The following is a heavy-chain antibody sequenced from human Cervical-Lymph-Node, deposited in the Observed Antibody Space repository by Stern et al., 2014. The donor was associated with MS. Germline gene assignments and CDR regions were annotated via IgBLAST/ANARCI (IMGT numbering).Heavy chain of an antibody. CDR2: IYYSGST. CDR1: AYSINSAYY. D-gene: IGHD6-19*01. V-gene: IGHV4-61*01. J-gene: IGHJ2*01. CDR3: ARRIAVAGTSRYWYFDL. Sequence: QVQLQESGPGLVKPSETLSLTCTISAYSINSAYYWSWIRQPPGKGLEWIGYIYYSGSTNYNPSLKSRVTISVDTSKNQFSLKLSSVTAADTAVYYCARRIAVAGTSRYWYFDLWGRGTLVTVSS.